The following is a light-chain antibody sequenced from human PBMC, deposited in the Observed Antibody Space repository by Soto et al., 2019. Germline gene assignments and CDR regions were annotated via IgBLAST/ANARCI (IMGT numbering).Light chain of an antibody. V-gene: IGKV3-20*01. J-gene: IGKJ2*01. CDR2: GAS. Sequence: EIVLTQSPGTLSLSPGERATLSCRASQSVSSSYLAWYQQKPGQAPRLLIYGASSRATDIPDRFSGSGFGTDFTLTISRLEPEDFAVYYCQQYGSSPEYTFGQGTKLEIK. CDR1: QSVSSSY. CDR3: QQYGSSPEYT.